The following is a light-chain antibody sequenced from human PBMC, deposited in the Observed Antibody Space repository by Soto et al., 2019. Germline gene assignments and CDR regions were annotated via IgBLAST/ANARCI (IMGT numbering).Light chain of an antibody. J-gene: IGLJ1*01. V-gene: IGLV2-23*01. CDR3: CSYGGSSDV. Sequence: QSALTQPASVSGSPGQSITISCTGTSSDVGSYNLVSWYQQHPGKAPKLMIYEGSKRPSGVSNRFSGSKSGNTASLTISGLQAEDEADYYCCSYGGSSDVFGTGTKLTVL. CDR1: SSDVGSYNL. CDR2: EGS.